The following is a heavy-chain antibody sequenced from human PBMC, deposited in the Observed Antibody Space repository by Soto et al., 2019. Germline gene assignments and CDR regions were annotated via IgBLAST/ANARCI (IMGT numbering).Heavy chain of an antibody. CDR2: INPNSGGT. CDR1: GYTFTGYY. J-gene: IGHJ6*02. V-gene: IGHV1-2*02. D-gene: IGHD5-12*01. Sequence: ASVKVSCKASGYTFTGYYMHWVRQAPGQGLEWMGWINPNSGGTNYAQKFQGRVTMTRDTSISTAYMELSRLRSDDTAVYYCARANGYSGYDYYYYYGMDVWGQGTTVTVS. CDR3: ARANGYSGYDYYYYYGMDV.